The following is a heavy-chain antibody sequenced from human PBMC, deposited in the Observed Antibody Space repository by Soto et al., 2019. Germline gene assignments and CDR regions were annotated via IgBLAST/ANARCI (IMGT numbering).Heavy chain of an antibody. Sequence: PSQTLSLTCAISGDSVSSNSAAWNWIRQSPSRGLEWLGRTYYRSKWYNDYAVSVKSRITINPDTSKNQFSLQLNSVTPEDTAVYYCARDITIFGAVIGSYYYGMDVWGQGTTVTVSS. CDR2: TYYRSKWYN. CDR3: ARDITIFGAVIGSYYYGMDV. J-gene: IGHJ6*02. D-gene: IGHD3-3*01. CDR1: GDSVSSNSAA. V-gene: IGHV6-1*01.